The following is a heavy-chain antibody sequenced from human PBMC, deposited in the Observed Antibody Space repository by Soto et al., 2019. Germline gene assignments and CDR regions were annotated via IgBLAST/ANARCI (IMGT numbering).Heavy chain of an antibody. CDR3: ARHSVAGADY. Sequence: PSETLSLTCTVSGGSISRGDYYWSWFRQPPGKGLEWIGYIYYSGSTYYNPSLKSRVTISVDTSKNQFSLKLSSVTAADTAVYYCARHSVAGADYWGQGTLVTVSS. D-gene: IGHD6-19*01. CDR1: GGSISRGDYY. J-gene: IGHJ4*02. CDR2: IYYSGST. V-gene: IGHV4-30-4*01.